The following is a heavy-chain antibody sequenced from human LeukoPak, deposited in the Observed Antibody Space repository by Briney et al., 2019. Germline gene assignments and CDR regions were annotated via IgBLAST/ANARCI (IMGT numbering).Heavy chain of an antibody. CDR1: GFTFSSYG. CDR3: ARDRWAWGQLVLHFDY. CDR2: IWYDGSNK. D-gene: IGHD6-6*01. Sequence: PGRSLRLSCAASGFTFSSYGMHWVRQAPGKGLEWVAVIWYDGSNKYYADSVKGRFTISRDNSKNTLYLQMNSLRAEDTAVYYCARDRWAWGQLVLHFDYWGQGTLVTVSS. V-gene: IGHV3-33*01. J-gene: IGHJ4*02.